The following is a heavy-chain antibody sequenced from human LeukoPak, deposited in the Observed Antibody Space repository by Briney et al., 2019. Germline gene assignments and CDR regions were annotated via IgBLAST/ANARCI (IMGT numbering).Heavy chain of an antibody. J-gene: IGHJ4*02. V-gene: IGHV4-31*03. CDR1: GGSISSGGYY. Sequence: SETLSLTCTVSGGSISSGGYYWSWIRQHPGKGLEWIGYIYYSGSTYYNPSLKSRVTISVDTSKNQFSLKLSSVTAADTAVYYCARELSGYGDPLDYWGQGTLVTVSS. CDR3: ARELSGYGDPLDY. D-gene: IGHD4-17*01. CDR2: IYYSGST.